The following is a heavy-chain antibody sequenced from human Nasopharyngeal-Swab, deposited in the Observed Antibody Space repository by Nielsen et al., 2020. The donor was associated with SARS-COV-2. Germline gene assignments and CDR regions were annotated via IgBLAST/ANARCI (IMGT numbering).Heavy chain of an antibody. V-gene: IGHV3-30*03. CDR3: AREDWGKLDY. J-gene: IGHJ4*02. Sequence: GESLKISCAASGFSFSTYIMHWVRHTPGKGLEWVATISHDGRSEYYADSVKGRFTISRDIFKNTVYLQVNSLRVEDTAVYYCAREDWGKLDYWGQGTLVTVSS. CDR2: ISHDGRSE. D-gene: IGHD7-27*01. CDR1: GFSFSTYI.